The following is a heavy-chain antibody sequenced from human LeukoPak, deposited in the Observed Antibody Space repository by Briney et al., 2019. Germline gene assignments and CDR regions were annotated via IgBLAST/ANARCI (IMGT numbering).Heavy chain of an antibody. J-gene: IGHJ6*03. Sequence: SETLSLTCTVSGGSISSYYWTWIRQPPGKRLEWIGYIYSSGSTNYNPSLKSRVTISVDTSKNQFSLKLSSVTAADTAVYYCARRYNWKSYYYMDVWGKGTTVTVSS. CDR1: GGSISSYY. CDR3: ARRYNWKSYYYMDV. V-gene: IGHV4-59*01. CDR2: IYSSGST. D-gene: IGHD1-20*01.